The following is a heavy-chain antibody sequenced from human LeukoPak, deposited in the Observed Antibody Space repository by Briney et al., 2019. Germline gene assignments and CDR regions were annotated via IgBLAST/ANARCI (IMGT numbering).Heavy chain of an antibody. CDR2: IYFSGST. CDR3: ARQDSSAAYYVDY. J-gene: IGHJ4*02. Sequence: SETLSLTCIVSGGSISSTGYYWGWTRQPPGKGLEWIGTIYFSGSTYYNPSLKSRVTIFVDTSKNQFSLKLTSVTAADTAIYYCARQDSSAAYYVDYWGQGTLVTVSS. V-gene: IGHV4-39*01. CDR1: GGSISSTGYY. D-gene: IGHD3-22*01.